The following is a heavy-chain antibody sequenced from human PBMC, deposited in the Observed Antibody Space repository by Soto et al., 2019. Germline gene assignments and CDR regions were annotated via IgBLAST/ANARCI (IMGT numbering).Heavy chain of an antibody. V-gene: IGHV1-69*13. D-gene: IGHD2-15*01. Sequence: ASVKVSCKASGGTFSSYAISWVRQAPGQGLEWMGSFIPIFGTANYAQKFQGRVTITADESTRTAYMGLSSLRSEDTAVYYCARAVVVVIATGYYYYAMDVWGQGTTVTVSS. CDR3: ARAVVVVIATGYYYYAMDV. J-gene: IGHJ6*02. CDR1: GGTFSSYA. CDR2: FIPIFGTA.